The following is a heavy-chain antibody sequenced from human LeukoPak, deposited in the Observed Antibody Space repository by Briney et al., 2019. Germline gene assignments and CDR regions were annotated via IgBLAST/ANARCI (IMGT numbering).Heavy chain of an antibody. J-gene: IGHJ3*02. Sequence: PGGSLRLSCAASGFTFSSYWMHWVRQAPGKGLVWVSRINTDGSSTSYADSVKGRFTISRDNAKNTLYLQMNSLRAEDTAVYYCARESGDFWSGYYVDAFDIWGQGTMVTVSS. CDR2: INTDGSST. D-gene: IGHD3-3*01. CDR3: ARESGDFWSGYYVDAFDI. V-gene: IGHV3-74*01. CDR1: GFTFSSYW.